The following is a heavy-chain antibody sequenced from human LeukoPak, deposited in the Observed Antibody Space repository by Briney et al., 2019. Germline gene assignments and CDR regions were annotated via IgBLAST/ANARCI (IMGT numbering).Heavy chain of an antibody. D-gene: IGHD3-10*01. CDR2: INSDGSST. Sequence: GGSLRLSCAASGFTFSSYWMHWVRQAPGKGLLWVSRINSDGSSTSYADSVKGRFTISRDNAKNTLYLQMNSLRAEDTAVYYCVRDLESNYWGQGTLVTVSS. V-gene: IGHV3-74*01. CDR1: GFTFSSYW. CDR3: VRDLESNY. J-gene: IGHJ4*02.